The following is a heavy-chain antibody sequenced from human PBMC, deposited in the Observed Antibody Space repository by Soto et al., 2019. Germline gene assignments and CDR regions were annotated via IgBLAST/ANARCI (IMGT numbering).Heavy chain of an antibody. CDR2: IYKSTTT. CDR3: ARGRYCLTGRCFPNWFDS. Sequence: QVHLLESGPGLVKPSQTLSLTCSVSGDSISTVDYFWAWIRQPPGQALEYIGYIYKSTTTYYNPSFEIRVAISLDTSKSQFSLTVTSVTAADTAVYFCARGRYCLTGRCFPNWFDSWGQGTLVTVSS. D-gene: IGHD2-15*01. CDR1: GDSISTVDYF. V-gene: IGHV4-30-4*01. J-gene: IGHJ5*01.